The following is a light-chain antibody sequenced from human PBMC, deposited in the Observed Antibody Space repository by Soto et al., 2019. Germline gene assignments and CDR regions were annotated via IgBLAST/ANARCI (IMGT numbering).Light chain of an antibody. CDR2: DAS. V-gene: IGKV1-5*01. CDR3: QQYRTSST. J-gene: IGKJ1*01. Sequence: DIQMTQSPSTLSASVGDRVTITCRASQSISSWLAWYQQKPGKAPKLLIYDASSLETGVPSRFSGSGSGTEFTLTISSLQPDDVASYFCQQYRTSSTLGQGTKVEIK. CDR1: QSISSW.